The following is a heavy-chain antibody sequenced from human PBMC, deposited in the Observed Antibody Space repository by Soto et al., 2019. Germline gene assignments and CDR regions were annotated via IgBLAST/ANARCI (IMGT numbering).Heavy chain of an antibody. CDR1: GFTFSTYW. Sequence: EVQLVESGGGLVQPGGSLRLSCAGSGFTFSTYWMTWVRQAPGKGLEWVANIKEDGSERYYVDSVKGRFTISRDNAKNSLDLQMNSLRAEETAVYYCVGGNGFDYWGQGTLVTVSS. J-gene: IGHJ4*02. V-gene: IGHV3-7*01. CDR2: IKEDGSER. CDR3: VGGNGFDY. D-gene: IGHD5-12*01.